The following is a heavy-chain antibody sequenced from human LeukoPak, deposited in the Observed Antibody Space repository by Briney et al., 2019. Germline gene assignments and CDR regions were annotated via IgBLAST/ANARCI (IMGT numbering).Heavy chain of an antibody. V-gene: IGHV4-34*01. CDR1: GGSFSGYY. Sequence: PSETLSLTCAVYGGSFSGYYWSWIRQPPGKGLEWIGEINHSGSTNYNPSLKSRVTISVDTSKNQFPLKLSSVTAADTAVYYCARDRDTYGMDVWGQGTTVTVSS. CDR3: ARDRDTYGMDV. J-gene: IGHJ6*02. D-gene: IGHD5-18*01. CDR2: INHSGST.